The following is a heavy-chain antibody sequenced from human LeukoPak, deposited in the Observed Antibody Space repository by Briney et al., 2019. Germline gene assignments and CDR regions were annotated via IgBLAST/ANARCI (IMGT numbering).Heavy chain of an antibody. J-gene: IGHJ4*02. V-gene: IGHV3-23*01. Sequence: PGGSLRLSCAASGFTFSSYAMSWVRQAPGKGLEWVSAISGSGGSAYYADSVKGRFTISRDNSKNTLYLQMNGLTAEDTAVYYCAKDRDYVNYFDYWGQGTLVTVSS. CDR1: GFTFSSYA. D-gene: IGHD4-17*01. CDR3: AKDRDYVNYFDY. CDR2: ISGSGGSA.